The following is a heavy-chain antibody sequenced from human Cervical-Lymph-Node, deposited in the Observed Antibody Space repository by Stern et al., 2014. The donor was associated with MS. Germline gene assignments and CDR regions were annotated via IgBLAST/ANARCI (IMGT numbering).Heavy chain of an antibody. CDR1: AYNLTDLF. J-gene: IGHJ3*02. Sequence: VQLVQSGAEVPTPGASVKVSCRLSAYNLTDLFLHWVRQAPGKGLELMGGFDPERGAAVYAQKFQDRVAMTEDTSTDPAYMELTRLRSEDTAVYYCATGLVTARTFDIWGQGTMITVSS. D-gene: IGHD2-21*02. CDR3: ATGLVTARTFDI. V-gene: IGHV1-24*01. CDR2: FDPERGAA.